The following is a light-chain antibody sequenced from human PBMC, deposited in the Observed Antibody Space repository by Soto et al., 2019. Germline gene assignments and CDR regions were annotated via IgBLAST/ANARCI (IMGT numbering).Light chain of an antibody. CDR1: QGISNY. V-gene: IGKV1-27*01. Sequence: DIQMTQSQSSLSASVGDRVTITCRASQGISNYLAWYQQIPGKVPKLLISAASTLQSGVPSRFSGSGSGTDFTLTISRLQPEDVATYYCQKYTNVPTFGGGTKVEIK. CDR2: AAS. J-gene: IGKJ4*01. CDR3: QKYTNVPT.